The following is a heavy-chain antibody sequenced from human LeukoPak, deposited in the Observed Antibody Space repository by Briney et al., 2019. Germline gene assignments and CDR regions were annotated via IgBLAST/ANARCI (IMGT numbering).Heavy chain of an antibody. V-gene: IGHV6-1*01. CDR1: EYSVSSDTAA. D-gene: IGHD1-26*01. Sequence: SQTLSLTCVISEYSVSSDTAAWNCIRHSPSRGIEWLVRTYYRSKWYNDYAVSVKSRITINPDTSKNQFSLQLNSVTPEDTAVYYCARGPSLVGYYYMDVWGKGTTVIVSS. CDR3: ARGPSLVGYYYMDV. J-gene: IGHJ6*03. CDR2: TYYRSKWYN.